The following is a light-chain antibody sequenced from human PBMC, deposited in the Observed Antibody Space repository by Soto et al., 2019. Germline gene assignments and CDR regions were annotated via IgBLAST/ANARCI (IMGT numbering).Light chain of an antibody. V-gene: IGLV2-14*01. CDR1: SSDVGGYNY. CDR2: DVS. J-gene: IGLJ1*01. CDR3: SSYTSSSTPLYV. Sequence: QSALTQPASVSGSPGQSITISCTGTSSDVGGYNYVPWYQQHPGKAPKLMIYDVSNRPSGVSNRFSGSKSGNTASLTISGLQAEDEADYYCSSYTSSSTPLYVFGTG.